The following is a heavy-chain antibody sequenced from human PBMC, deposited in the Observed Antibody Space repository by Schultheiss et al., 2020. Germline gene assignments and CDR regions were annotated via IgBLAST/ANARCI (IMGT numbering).Heavy chain of an antibody. CDR1: GFTFSSYG. Sequence: GGSLRLSCAASGFTFSSYGMHWVRQAPGKGLEWVAVISYDGSNKYYADSVKGRFTISRDNAKNSLYLQMNSLRTEDTALYYCAKDIASSSWYYFDYWGQGSLVTVSS. D-gene: IGHD6-13*01. V-gene: IGHV3-30*18. J-gene: IGHJ4*02. CDR2: ISYDGSNK. CDR3: AKDIASSSWYYFDY.